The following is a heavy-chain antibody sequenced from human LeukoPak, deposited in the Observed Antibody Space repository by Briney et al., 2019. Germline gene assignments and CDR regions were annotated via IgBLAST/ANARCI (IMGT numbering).Heavy chain of an antibody. D-gene: IGHD3-22*01. CDR3: ARGLITMIVVVENWFDP. J-gene: IGHJ5*02. Sequence: ASVKVSCKASGYTFAGYYMHWVRQAPGQGLEWMGWINPNSGGTNYAQKFQGRVTMTRDSSISTAYMELSRLRSDDTAVYYCARGLITMIVVVENWFDPWGQGTLVTVSS. V-gene: IGHV1-2*02. CDR1: GYTFAGYY. CDR2: INPNSGGT.